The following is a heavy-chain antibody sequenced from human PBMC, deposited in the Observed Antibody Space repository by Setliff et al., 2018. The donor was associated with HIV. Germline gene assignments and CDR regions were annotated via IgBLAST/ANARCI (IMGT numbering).Heavy chain of an antibody. D-gene: IGHD1-26*01. Sequence: GASVKVSCKASGYTFTSYGISWVRQAPGQGLEWMGWISAYNGNTNYAQKLQGRVTMTTDTSTSTAYMELRSLRSDDTAVYYCMRGREIGSRSPLELSDYWGQGTLVTVSS. CDR1: GYTFTSYG. CDR3: MRGREIGSRSPLELSDY. V-gene: IGHV1-18*01. J-gene: IGHJ4*02. CDR2: ISAYNGNT.